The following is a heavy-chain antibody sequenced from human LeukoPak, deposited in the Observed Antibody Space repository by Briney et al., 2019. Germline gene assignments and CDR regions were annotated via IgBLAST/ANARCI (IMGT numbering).Heavy chain of an antibody. J-gene: IGHJ4*02. CDR2: ISGTSGST. CDR3: AKATSGWSPPDY. D-gene: IGHD6-19*01. V-gene: IGHV3-23*01. CDR1: GFTFSSYP. Sequence: GGSLRLSCAASGFTFSSYPMTWVRQAPGKGLEWVSGISGTSGSTYYADSVKGRFTISRDNSNDTLYLLMNSLRAADTAVYYCAKATSGWSPPDYWGQGTLVTVSS.